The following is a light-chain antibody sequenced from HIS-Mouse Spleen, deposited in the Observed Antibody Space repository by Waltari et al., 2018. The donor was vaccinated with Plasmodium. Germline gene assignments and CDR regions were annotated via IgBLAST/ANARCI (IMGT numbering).Light chain of an antibody. CDR2: EDS. Sequence: SYELTQPPSVSVSPVQTARITCSADALPKKYAYWYQQKSGQATVLVIYEDSKRPPGIPERFSGSSSGTMATLTISGAQVEDEADYYCYSTDSSGNHRVFGGGTKLTVL. V-gene: IGLV3-10*01. CDR3: YSTDSSGNHRV. J-gene: IGLJ3*02. CDR1: ALPKKY.